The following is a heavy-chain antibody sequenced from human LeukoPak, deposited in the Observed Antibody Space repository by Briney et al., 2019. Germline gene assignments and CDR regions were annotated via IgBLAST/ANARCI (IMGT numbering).Heavy chain of an antibody. J-gene: IGHJ4*01. CDR2: IYDSGST. D-gene: IGHD4-17*01. V-gene: IGHV4-39*07. CDR1: GGSIRSSYYY. CDR3: ASWGPDYGDYYFDY. Sequence: PSETLSLTCTVSGGSIRSSYYYWGWIRQPPGKGLEWIGSIYDSGSTYYNPSLKSRVTISVDTSKNQFSLKLSSVTAADTAVYYCASWGPDYGDYYFDYWGQGTLVTVSS.